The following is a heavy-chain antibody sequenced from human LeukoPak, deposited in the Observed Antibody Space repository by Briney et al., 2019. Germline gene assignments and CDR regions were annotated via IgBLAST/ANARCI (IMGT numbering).Heavy chain of an antibody. V-gene: IGHV3-23*01. CDR3: AKAPRGFEYYYYGMDV. D-gene: IGHD3-16*01. CDR1: GFTFSSYA. J-gene: IGHJ6*02. Sequence: GGSLRLSCAASGFTFSSYAMSWVRQAPGKGLEWVSAISGSGGSTYYADSVKGRFTISRDNSKNTLYLQMNSLRAEDTAVYYCAKAPRGFEYYYYGMDVWGQGTTVTVSS. CDR2: ISGSGGST.